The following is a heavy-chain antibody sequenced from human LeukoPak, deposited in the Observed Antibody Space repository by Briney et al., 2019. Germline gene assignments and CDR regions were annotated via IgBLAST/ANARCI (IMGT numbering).Heavy chain of an antibody. CDR3: ARDGGFCSSTSCYGSNWLDP. J-gene: IGHJ5*02. D-gene: IGHD2-2*01. Sequence: GRSLRLSCAASGFTFSNFGMHWVRQAPGKGLEWVAVIWYDGSNKYYADSVRDRFTISRDHSKNTLYLQMNSLRAEDTAVYYCARDGGFCSSTSCYGSNWLDPWGQGTLVTVSS. CDR1: GFTFSNFG. CDR2: IWYDGSNK. V-gene: IGHV3-33*01.